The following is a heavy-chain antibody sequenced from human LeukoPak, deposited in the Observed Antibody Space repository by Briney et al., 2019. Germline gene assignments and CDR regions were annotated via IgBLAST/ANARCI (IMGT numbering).Heavy chain of an antibody. D-gene: IGHD3-22*01. CDR1: GGSFSGYY. Sequence: SETLSLTCAVYGGSFSGYYWSWIRQPPGKGLEWIGEINHSGSTNYNPSLKSRVTISVDTSKNQFSLKLSSVTAADTAVYYCAKSSYYYDSSGYYSVGYFDYWGQGTLVTASS. J-gene: IGHJ4*02. CDR3: AKSSYYYDSSGYYSVGYFDY. CDR2: INHSGST. V-gene: IGHV4-34*01.